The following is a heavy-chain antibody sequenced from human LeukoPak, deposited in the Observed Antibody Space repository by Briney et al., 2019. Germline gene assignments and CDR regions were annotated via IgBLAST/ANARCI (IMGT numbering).Heavy chain of an antibody. V-gene: IGHV3-74*01. D-gene: IGHD5-24*01. CDR2: MNSDGSSS. CDR1: GFTFSTHW. J-gene: IGHJ2*01. Sequence: GGSLRLSCAASGFTFSTHWMHWARQAPGKGLEWVSRMNSDGSSSSYADSVKGRFTISRDNAKNTLYLQMNSLRAEDTAVYYRARGGDGSNTYWYFDLWGRGTLVTVSS. CDR3: ARGGDGSNTYWYFDL.